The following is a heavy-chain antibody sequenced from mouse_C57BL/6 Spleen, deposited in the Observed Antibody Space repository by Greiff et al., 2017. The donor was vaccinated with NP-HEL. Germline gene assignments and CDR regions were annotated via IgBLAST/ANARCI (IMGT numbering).Heavy chain of an antibody. D-gene: IGHD4-1*01. CDR3: ARSWDGGYFDY. CDR2: INPSSGYT. J-gene: IGHJ2*01. CDR1: GYTFTSYT. V-gene: IGHV1-4*01. Sequence: QVQLQQSGAELARPGASVKMSCKASGYTFTSYTMHWVKQRPGQGLEWIGYINPSSGYTKYNQKFKDKATLTADKSSSTAYMQLSSLTSEDSAVYYCARSWDGGYFDYWGQGTTLTVSS.